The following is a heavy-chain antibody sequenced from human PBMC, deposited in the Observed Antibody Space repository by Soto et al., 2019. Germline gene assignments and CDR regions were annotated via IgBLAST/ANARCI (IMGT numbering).Heavy chain of an antibody. CDR3: AREGSHGSGSYFAY. J-gene: IGHJ1*01. D-gene: IGHD3-10*01. CDR2: ISYDGSNK. V-gene: IGHV3-30-3*01. Sequence: QVQLVESGGGVVQPGRSLRLSCAASGFTFSSYAMHWVRQAPGKGLEWVAVISYDGSNKYYADSVKGRFTISRDNSKNKLDLQMNGLRAEDTAVYYCAREGSHGSGSYFAYWGQGTLVTVSS. CDR1: GFTFSSYA.